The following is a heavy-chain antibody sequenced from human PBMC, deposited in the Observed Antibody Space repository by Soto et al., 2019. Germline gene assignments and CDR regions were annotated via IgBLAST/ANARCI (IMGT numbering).Heavy chain of an antibody. CDR1: GGTFNTYT. CDR2: IIPLLGIT. J-gene: IGHJ4*02. CDR3: AREESGTVAGINY. D-gene: IGHD6-19*01. V-gene: IGHV1-69*08. Sequence: QVQLVQSGAEVKQPGSSVKVSCKASGGTFNTYTISWVRQAPGQGLEWMGWIIPLLGITKNAQKFQGRVTITADTSTSTAYMELISLTSDDTAVYYCAREESGTVAGINYWGQGTLVTVSS.